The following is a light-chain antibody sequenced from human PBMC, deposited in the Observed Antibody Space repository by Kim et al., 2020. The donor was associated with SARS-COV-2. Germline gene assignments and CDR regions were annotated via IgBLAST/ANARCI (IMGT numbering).Light chain of an antibody. J-gene: IGKJ2*01. CDR3: RQYNDWPPGDT. V-gene: IGKV3-15*01. CDR2: GVT. Sequence: SPGKRATLSCSDSQSVSNNLAWCRHQPGQPPRLLIYGVTTRANGIPGRFSGSVSGADFTLTVSSLQSEDFAVYYCRQYNDWPPGDTFGQGTKLEI. CDR1: QSVSNN.